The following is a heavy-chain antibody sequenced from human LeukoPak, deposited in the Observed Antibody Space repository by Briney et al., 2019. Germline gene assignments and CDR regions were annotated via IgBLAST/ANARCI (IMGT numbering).Heavy chain of an antibody. Sequence: PGGSLRLSCAVSGFSLRTSWMSWVRQAPGKGLEWVGNIKQDGSEKNYVDSVKGRFTISRDNAKNSLYLQMNSLRAEDTAVYYCAKGGGVPLDWGQGTLVTVSS. J-gene: IGHJ4*02. CDR2: IKQDGSEK. CDR3: AKGGGVPLD. D-gene: IGHD3-10*01. CDR1: GFSLRTSW. V-gene: IGHV3-7*01.